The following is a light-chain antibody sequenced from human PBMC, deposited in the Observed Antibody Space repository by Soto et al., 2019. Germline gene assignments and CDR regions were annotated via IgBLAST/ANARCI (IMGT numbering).Light chain of an antibody. Sequence: EIVLTQSPATLSLSPGERATLSCRASQSVSSYLAWYQQKPGQAPRLLIYDASNRATGIPARFSGSGSGTDFTLTISSLEPEDFAVYYCQQYGISPQTFGQGTNLEIK. V-gene: IGKV3-11*01. CDR2: DAS. J-gene: IGKJ2*01. CDR3: QQYGISPQT. CDR1: QSVSSY.